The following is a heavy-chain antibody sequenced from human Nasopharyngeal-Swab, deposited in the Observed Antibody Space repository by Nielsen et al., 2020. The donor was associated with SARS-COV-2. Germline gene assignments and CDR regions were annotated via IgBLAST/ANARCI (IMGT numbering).Heavy chain of an antibody. CDR2: IWYDGTNK. CDR3: ARAGTGRADPTA. Sequence: GGSLRLSCAASGFTFRNYDMHWVRHAPGKGLEWVANIWYDGTNKYYADSVKGRFTISRDNTKNMLYLQMNSLRAEDSSVYFCARAGTGRADPTAWGQGALVTVSS. CDR1: GFTFRNYD. V-gene: IGHV3-33*01. J-gene: IGHJ5*02. D-gene: IGHD1-1*01.